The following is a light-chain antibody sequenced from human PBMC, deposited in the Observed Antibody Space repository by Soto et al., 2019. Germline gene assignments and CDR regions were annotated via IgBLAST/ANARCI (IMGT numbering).Light chain of an antibody. J-gene: IGLJ3*02. CDR3: QSYDSSLSVNWV. Sequence: QPVLTQPPSVSGAPGQRVTISCTGSSPNIGAGYDIHWYQQLPGTAPKLLIYGNSNRPSGVPDRFSGSKSGTSASLAITGLQAEDEADYYCQSYDSSLSVNWVFGGGTKLTVL. CDR1: SPNIGAGYD. CDR2: GNS. V-gene: IGLV1-40*01.